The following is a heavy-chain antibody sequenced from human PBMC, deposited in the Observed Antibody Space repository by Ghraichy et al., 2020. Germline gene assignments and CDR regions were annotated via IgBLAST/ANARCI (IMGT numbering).Heavy chain of an antibody. CDR1: GGSISSSSYY. Sequence: SETLSLTCTVSGGSISSSSYYWGWIRQPPWKGLEWIANIYYSGSTYYNPSLKSRVTISVDTSKNQFSLKLSSVTAADTAVYYCARLRYDSSGYSYYFDSWGQGTLVTVSS. D-gene: IGHD3-22*01. V-gene: IGHV4-39*01. J-gene: IGHJ4*02. CDR2: IYYSGST. CDR3: ARLRYDSSGYSYYFDS.